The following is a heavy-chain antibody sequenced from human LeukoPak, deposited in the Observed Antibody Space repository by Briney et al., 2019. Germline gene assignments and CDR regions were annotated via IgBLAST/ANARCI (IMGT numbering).Heavy chain of an antibody. V-gene: IGHV4-59*12. J-gene: IGHJ4*02. CDR2: IYYSGST. Sequence: PSETLSLTCTVSGGSISSYYWSWIRQPPGKGLEWIGYIYYSGSTNYNPSLKSRVTISVDTSKNQFSLKLSSVTAADTAVYYCARPYYYDTSGPFDYWGQGTLVTVSS. CDR1: GGSISSYY. CDR3: ARPYYYDTSGPFDY. D-gene: IGHD3-22*01.